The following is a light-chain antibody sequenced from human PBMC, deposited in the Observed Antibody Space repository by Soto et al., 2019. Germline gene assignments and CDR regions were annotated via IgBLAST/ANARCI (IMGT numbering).Light chain of an antibody. J-gene: IGKJ2*01. CDR3: QQYNSYSYT. CDR2: KAS. V-gene: IGKV1-5*03. Sequence: DIQMTQSPSTLSASVGDRVTITCRASQSISTSLAWYQQIPGKAPKLLIYKASNLESGVPSRFSGSGSGTEFTLTISSLQPDDSATYYCQQYNSYSYTFGQGTKLEIK. CDR1: QSISTS.